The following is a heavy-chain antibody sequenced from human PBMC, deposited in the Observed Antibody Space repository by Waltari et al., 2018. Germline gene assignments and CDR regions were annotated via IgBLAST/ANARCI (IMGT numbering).Heavy chain of an antibody. D-gene: IGHD3-10*01. V-gene: IGHV4-59*01. Sequence: QVQLQESDPGLVKPSETLSLTCTVSGGSISSYSRSWIRQPPGKGLEWIWYIYYSGSTNYNPSLKSRVTISVDTSKNQFSLKLSSVTAADTAVYYCARVGDGYPTFDYWGQGTLVTVSS. J-gene: IGHJ4*02. CDR3: ARVGDGYPTFDY. CDR2: IYYSGST. CDR1: GGSISSYS.